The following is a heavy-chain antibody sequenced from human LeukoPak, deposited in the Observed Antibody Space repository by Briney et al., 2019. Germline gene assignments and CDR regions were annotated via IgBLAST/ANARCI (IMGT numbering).Heavy chain of an antibody. CDR2: ISSSSSYI. CDR3: ARDEGITILGVVNENWFDP. CDR1: GFTFSSYS. J-gene: IGHJ5*02. V-gene: IGHV3-21*01. Sequence: GGSLRLSCAASGFTFSSYSMNWVRQAPGKGLEWVSSISSSSSYIYYADSVKGRFTISRDNAKNSLYLQMNSLRAEDTAVYYCARDEGITILGVVNENWFDPWGQGTLVTVSS. D-gene: IGHD3-3*01.